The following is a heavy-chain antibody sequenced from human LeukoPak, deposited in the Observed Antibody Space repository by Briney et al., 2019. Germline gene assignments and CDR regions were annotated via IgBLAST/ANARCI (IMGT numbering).Heavy chain of an antibody. V-gene: IGHV4-34*01. CDR3: ARGPGTTFGY. D-gene: IGHD1-7*01. CDR2: INHSGST. CDR1: GGSFSGYY. Sequence: SETLSLTCAVYGGSFSGYYWSWIRQPPGKGLEWIGEINHSGSTNYNPSLKSRVTISVDTSKNQFSLKLSSVTAADTAVYYCARGPGTTFGYWGQGTLVTVSS. J-gene: IGHJ4*02.